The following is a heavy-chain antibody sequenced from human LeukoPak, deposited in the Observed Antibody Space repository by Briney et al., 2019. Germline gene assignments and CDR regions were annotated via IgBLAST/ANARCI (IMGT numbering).Heavy chain of an antibody. CDR1: GFTVSSNY. Sequence: PGGSLRLSCAASGFTVSSNYMSWVRQAPGKGLEWVSTISATGGSIYYADSVRGRLTISRDNSKNTVYLQMNSLRVEDTAVYYCARGMGGYGGYDYWGQGTLVTVSS. CDR3: ARGMGGYGGYDY. V-gene: IGHV3-53*01. J-gene: IGHJ4*02. D-gene: IGHD5-12*01. CDR2: ISATGGSI.